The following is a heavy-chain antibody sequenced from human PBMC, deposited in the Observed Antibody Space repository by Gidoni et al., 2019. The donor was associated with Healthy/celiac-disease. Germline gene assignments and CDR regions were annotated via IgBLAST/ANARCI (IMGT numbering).Heavy chain of an antibody. CDR2: LIPIFGTA. D-gene: IGHD3-16*02. CDR3: ARVNYVWGSYRDAFDI. CDR1: VCPFSSYA. J-gene: IGHJ3*02. Sequence: QVQLVQSGAEVKKPGSSVKVSCKSSVCPFSSYAISWVRQAPGQGLEWMGGLIPIFGTANYAQKFQGRVTITADESTSTGYMELSSLRSEDTAVYYCARVNYVWGSYRDAFDIWGQGTMVTLSS. V-gene: IGHV1-69*01.